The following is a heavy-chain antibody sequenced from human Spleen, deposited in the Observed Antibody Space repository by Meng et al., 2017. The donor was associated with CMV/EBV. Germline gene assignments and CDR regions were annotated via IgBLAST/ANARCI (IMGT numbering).Heavy chain of an antibody. D-gene: IGHD2-2*01. Sequence: SVKVSCKASGYTFTSYYMHWVRQAPGQGLEWMGGVIPIFATPKYAQKFQGRVTITTDESTNRGYMELSSLRSEDTAIYYCARGGYCRSTTCLYYAMDVWGQGTTVTVSS. CDR3: ARGGYCRSTTCLYYAMDV. CDR2: VIPIFATP. J-gene: IGHJ6*02. V-gene: IGHV1-69*05. CDR1: GYTFTSYY.